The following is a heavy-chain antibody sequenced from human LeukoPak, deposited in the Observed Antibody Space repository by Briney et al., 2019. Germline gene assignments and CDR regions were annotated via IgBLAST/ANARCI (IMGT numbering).Heavy chain of an antibody. CDR1: GGTFSSYA. CDR3: ASESTSNFYMDV. CDR2: IIPIFGTA. V-gene: IGHV1-69*05. D-gene: IGHD2-2*01. Sequence: SVKVSCKASGGTFSSYAFSWVRQAPGQGLEWMGGIIPIFGTASYAQKFQGRVTIATDESTSTAYTELSSLRSEDTAVYYCASESTSNFYMDVWGKGTTVTVSS. J-gene: IGHJ6*03.